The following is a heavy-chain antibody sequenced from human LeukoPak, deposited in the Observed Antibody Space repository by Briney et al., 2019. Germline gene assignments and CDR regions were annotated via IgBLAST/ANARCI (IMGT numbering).Heavy chain of an antibody. CDR3: ARDYHCGGGGCSWVDY. CDR1: GGSISSGNYY. J-gene: IGHJ4*02. V-gene: IGHV4-30-2*01. D-gene: IGHD2-21*01. Sequence: SETLSLTCTVSGGSISSGNYYWSWIRQPPGKGPEWIGYIHHSGSTYYNPSLNSRVTVSVDRSKNQFSLKVTSVTAADTAVYYCARDYHCGGGGCSWVDYWGQGTLVTVSS. CDR2: IHHSGST.